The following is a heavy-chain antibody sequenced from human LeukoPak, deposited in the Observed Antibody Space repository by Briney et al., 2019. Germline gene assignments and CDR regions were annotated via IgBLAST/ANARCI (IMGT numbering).Heavy chain of an antibody. J-gene: IGHJ3*01. CDR3: AKIPTSYYYDSSGYSGESR. CDR1: GFTFSSYG. CDR2: ISGSGGST. Sequence: PGGSLRLSCAASGFTFSSYGMSWVRQAPGKGLEWVSAISGSGGSTYYADSVKGRFTISRDNSKNTLYLQMNSLRAEDTAVYYCAKIPTSYYYDSSGYSGESRWGQGTMVTVSS. V-gene: IGHV3-23*01. D-gene: IGHD3-22*01.